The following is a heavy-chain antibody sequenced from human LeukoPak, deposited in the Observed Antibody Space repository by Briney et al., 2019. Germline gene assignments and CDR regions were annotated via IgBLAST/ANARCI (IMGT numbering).Heavy chain of an antibody. J-gene: IGHJ4*02. CDR2: IIPIFGTA. V-gene: IGHV1-69*06. Sequence: SVKVSCKASGGTFSSYAISWVRQAPGQGLEWMGGIIPIFGTANYAQKFQGRVTITADKSTSTAYMELSSLRSEDTAVYYCARVTAVAGTLLDYWGQGTLVTVSS. CDR3: ARVTAVAGTLLDY. CDR1: GGTFSSYA. D-gene: IGHD6-19*01.